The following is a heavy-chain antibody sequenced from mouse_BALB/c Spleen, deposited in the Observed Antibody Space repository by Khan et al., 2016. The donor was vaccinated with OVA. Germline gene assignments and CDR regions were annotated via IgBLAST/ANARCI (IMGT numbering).Heavy chain of an antibody. V-gene: IGHV1-26*01. D-gene: IGHD2-14*01. CDR1: GYSFTLYY. CDR3: ARGYDFIAS. J-gene: IGHJ3*01. CDR2: VNPNTDNI. Sequence: EVQLQQSGPDLVKPGASVKISCKASGYSFTLYYMSWVKQSHGKSLEWIGRVNPNTDNINYNQEFKGKAILTVNKSSKTAYMELRRLPSEDSAVYVCARGYDFIASWGQGTLVTVSA.